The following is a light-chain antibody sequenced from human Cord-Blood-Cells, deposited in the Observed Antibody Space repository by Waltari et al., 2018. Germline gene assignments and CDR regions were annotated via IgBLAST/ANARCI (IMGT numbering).Light chain of an antibody. J-gene: IGKJ1*01. CDR1: QSISSW. CDR2: KAS. Sequence: DIQMTQSPSTLSASVGDRVTITCRASQSISSWLAWYQQKPGKAPKLLIYKASSLESGVPSRVSGSGSGTEFTLTISSLQPDDFATYYCQQYNSYSPKTFGQGTKVEIK. CDR3: QQYNSYSPKT. V-gene: IGKV1-5*03.